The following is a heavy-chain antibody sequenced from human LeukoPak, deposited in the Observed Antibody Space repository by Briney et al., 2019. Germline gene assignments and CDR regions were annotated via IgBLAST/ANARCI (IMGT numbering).Heavy chain of an antibody. J-gene: IGHJ4*02. CDR2: IHRDGSSP. CDR1: GFTFSSHC. CDR3: ARAGDGDFDY. D-gene: IGHD5-24*01. V-gene: IGHV3-74*01. Sequence: GGSLRLSCAASGFTFSSHCMHWVRQGPGKGLVWVSRIHRDGSSPSYAHSVKGRFTITRDNAKNTAYMQMNSLRAEDTAVYYCARAGDGDFDYWGQGTLVTVSS.